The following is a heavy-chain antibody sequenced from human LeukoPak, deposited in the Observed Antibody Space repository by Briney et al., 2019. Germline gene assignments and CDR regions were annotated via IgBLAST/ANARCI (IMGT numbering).Heavy chain of an antibody. D-gene: IGHD6-13*01. CDR3: ARHAGGISATGTRPFDY. Sequence: PSETLSLTCTVSGGSISGSKYYWGWIRQPPGKGLEWIGSIYYSGSTYYNPSLKSRVTMSVDTSKNQFSLKLSSVTAADTAVYYCARHAGGISATGTRPFDYWGQGTLVTVSS. CDR1: GGSISGSKYY. V-gene: IGHV4-39*01. CDR2: IYYSGST. J-gene: IGHJ4*02.